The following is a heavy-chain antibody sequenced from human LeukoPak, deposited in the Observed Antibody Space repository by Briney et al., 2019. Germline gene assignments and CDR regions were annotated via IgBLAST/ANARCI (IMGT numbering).Heavy chain of an antibody. CDR2: MNPNSGNT. Sequence: ASVKVSCKASGYTFTSYDINWVRQATGQGLEWMGWMNPNSGNTGYAQKFQGRVTMTRNTSISTAYMELSSLRSEDTAVYYCARVGSEYYDFWSGSSYYYYYMDVWGKGTTVTVSS. V-gene: IGHV1-8*01. CDR3: ARVGSEYYDFWSGSSYYYYYMDV. D-gene: IGHD3-3*01. J-gene: IGHJ6*03. CDR1: GYTFTSYD.